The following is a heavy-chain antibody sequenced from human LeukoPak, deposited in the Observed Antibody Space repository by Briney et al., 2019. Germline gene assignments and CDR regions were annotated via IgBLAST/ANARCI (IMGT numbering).Heavy chain of an antibody. D-gene: IGHD3-16*02. CDR2: ISSSSSYI. Sequence: KSGGSLRLSCAASGFTFSSYSMNWVRQAPGKGLEWVSSISSSSSYINYADSVKGRFTISRDNAKNSLYLQMNSLRAEDTAVYYCARGLRLGELSLPFDYWGQGTLVTVSS. V-gene: IGHV3-21*01. J-gene: IGHJ4*02. CDR3: ARGLRLGELSLPFDY. CDR1: GFTFSSYS.